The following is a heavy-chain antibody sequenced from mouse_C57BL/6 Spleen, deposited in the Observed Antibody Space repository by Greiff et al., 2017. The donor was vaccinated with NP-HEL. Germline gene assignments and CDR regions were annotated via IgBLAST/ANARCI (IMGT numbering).Heavy chain of an antibody. V-gene: IGHV1-9*01. CDR2: ILPGSGST. CDR3: AYYYGSSYRFDY. D-gene: IGHD1-1*01. Sequence: QVQLQQSGAELMKPGASVKLSCKATGYTFTGYWIEWVKQRPGHGLEWIGEILPGSGSTNSNEKFKGKATFTADTSSNTAYMQLSSLTTEDSAIYYCAYYYGSSYRFDYWGQGTTLTVSS. CDR1: GYTFTGYW. J-gene: IGHJ2*01.